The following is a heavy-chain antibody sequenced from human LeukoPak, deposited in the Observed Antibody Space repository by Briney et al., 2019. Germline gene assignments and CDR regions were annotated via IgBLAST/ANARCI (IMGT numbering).Heavy chain of an antibody. CDR1: GFTFSSYA. CDR3: ARALTRDALDL. CDR2: ISYDGSNK. J-gene: IGHJ3*01. Sequence: PGGSLRLSCAASGFTFSSYAMHWVRQAPGKGLEWVAVISYDGSNKYYADSVKGRFTISRDNSKNTLYLQMNSLRAEDTAAYYCARALTRDALDLWGQGTMVTVSS. V-gene: IGHV3-30-3*01.